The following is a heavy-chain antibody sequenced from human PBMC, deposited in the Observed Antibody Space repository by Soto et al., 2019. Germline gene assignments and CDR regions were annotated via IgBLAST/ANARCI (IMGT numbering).Heavy chain of an antibody. CDR1: GFTFSSYG. CDR3: AITRDYYDSNGAFDI. CDR2: ISYDGSNK. Sequence: QVQLVESGGGVVQPGRSLRLSCAASGFTFSSYGMHWVRQAPGKGLEWVAVISYDGSNKYYADSVKGRFTISRDNSKNTLYLQMNSLRAEDTAVYYCAITRDYYDSNGAFDIWGQGTMVTVSS. V-gene: IGHV3-30*03. D-gene: IGHD3-22*01. J-gene: IGHJ3*02.